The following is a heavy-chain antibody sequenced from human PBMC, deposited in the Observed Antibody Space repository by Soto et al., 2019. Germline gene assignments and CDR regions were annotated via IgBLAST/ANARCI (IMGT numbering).Heavy chain of an antibody. Sequence: EVQLVESGGGLVQPGGSLRLSCAASGFTFSDYGLNWVRQAPGKGLEWVAYISSSTSAIFYAESVRGRFTISRDNAKNALYLQMNSLRAEDTALYYCAREEDYGDWGYWGQGTLVTVSS. CDR2: ISSSTSAI. CDR1: GFTFSDYG. V-gene: IGHV3-48*01. CDR3: AREEDYGDWGY. D-gene: IGHD4-17*01. J-gene: IGHJ4*02.